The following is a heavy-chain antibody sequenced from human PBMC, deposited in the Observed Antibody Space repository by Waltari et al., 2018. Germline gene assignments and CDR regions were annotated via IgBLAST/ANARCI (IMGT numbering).Heavy chain of an antibody. CDR1: GFTFRSHD. CDR2: RSYDGSNK. CDR3: AKDGCGGDCYDY. J-gene: IGHJ4*02. D-gene: IGHD2-21*01. Sequence: HVQLVASGGGAVPPETSLSLSCAAPGFTFRSHDMLWVRQAPGKGPEWVAVRSYDGSNKYYADSVKGRFTITKDNFKNTLYMQMNSVGDEDTAVYYSAKDGCGGDCYDYWGQGTMVTVSS. V-gene: IGHV3-30*18.